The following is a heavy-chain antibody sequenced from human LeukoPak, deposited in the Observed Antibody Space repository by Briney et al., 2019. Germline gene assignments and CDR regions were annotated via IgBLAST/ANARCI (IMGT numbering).Heavy chain of an antibody. CDR1: GYTFTCYY. D-gene: IGHD1-26*01. V-gene: IGHV1-2*02. Sequence: ASVKVSCKASGYTFTCYYMHWVRQAPGQGLEWMGWINPNSGGTNYVQKFQGRVTMTRDTSISTAYMELSRLRSDDTAVYYCARGGSYYEFDYWGQGTLVTVSS. CDR3: ARGGSYYEFDY. J-gene: IGHJ4*02. CDR2: INPNSGGT.